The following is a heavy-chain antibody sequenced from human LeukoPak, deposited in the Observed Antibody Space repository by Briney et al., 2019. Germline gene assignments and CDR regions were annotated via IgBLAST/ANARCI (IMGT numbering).Heavy chain of an antibody. CDR3: ARYQWQDY. J-gene: IGHJ4*02. V-gene: IGHV3-23*01. CDR1: GFTFSSYA. D-gene: IGHD6-19*01. Sequence: GGSLRLSCAASGFTFSSYAMSWVRQTTGKGLEWVSTISGSGRSTNYADSVKGRFTISRDNAKNTLYLQMNSLRAEDTALDYCARYQWQDYWGQGTLVTVSS. CDR2: ISGSGRST.